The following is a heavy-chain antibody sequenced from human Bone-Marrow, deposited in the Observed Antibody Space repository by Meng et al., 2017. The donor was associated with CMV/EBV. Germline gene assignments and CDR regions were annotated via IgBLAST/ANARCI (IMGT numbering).Heavy chain of an antibody. V-gene: IGHV3-74*01. J-gene: IGHJ6*02. CDR3: ARVYSSSSGKGMDV. D-gene: IGHD6-6*01. Sequence: GESLKISCAASGFTFSSYWMHWVRQAPGKGLVWVSRINSDGSSTSYADSVKGRFTISRDNAKNSLYLQMNSLRAEDTAIYYWARVYSSSSGKGMDVWCQGTTVTGSS. CDR1: GFTFSSYW. CDR2: INSDGSST.